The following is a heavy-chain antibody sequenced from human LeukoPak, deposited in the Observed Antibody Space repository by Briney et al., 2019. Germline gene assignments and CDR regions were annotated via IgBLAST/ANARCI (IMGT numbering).Heavy chain of an antibody. CDR3: ARRVMAVAADY. CDR1: GGSFSGYY. D-gene: IGHD6-19*01. J-gene: IGHJ4*02. V-gene: IGHV4-34*01. Sequence: SETLSLTCAVYGGSFSGYYWSWIRQPPGTGLEWIGEINHSGSTNYNPSLKSRVTISVDTSKNQFSLKLSSVTAADTAVYYCARRVMAVAADYWGQGTLVTVSS. CDR2: INHSGST.